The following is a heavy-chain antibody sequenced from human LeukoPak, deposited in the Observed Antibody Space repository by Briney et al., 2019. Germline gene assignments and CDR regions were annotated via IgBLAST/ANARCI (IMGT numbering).Heavy chain of an antibody. V-gene: IGHV4-39*07. D-gene: IGHD3-16*02. CDR1: GGSISSSSNY. Sequence: SETLSLTCTVSGGSISSSSNYWGWIRQPPGKGLEWIGSMYHSGSTYYNPSLKSRVTISVDTSKNQFSLKLSSVTAADTAVYYCASLSTVDYWGQGTLVTVSS. J-gene: IGHJ4*02. CDR3: ASLSTVDY. CDR2: MYHSGST.